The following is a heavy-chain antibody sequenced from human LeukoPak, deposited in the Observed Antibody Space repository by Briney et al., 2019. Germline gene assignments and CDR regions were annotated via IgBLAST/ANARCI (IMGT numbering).Heavy chain of an antibody. Sequence: PSETLSLTCTVSGGSISSGDYYWSWIRQPPGKGLVWIGYIYYSGSTYQNPSFKSRVTILVDTSKNQFSLKLSSVTAADTAVYYCVRRYCSGGRCYLDYWGQGTLVTVSS. CDR1: GGSISSGDYY. J-gene: IGHJ4*02. CDR3: VRRYCSGGRCYLDY. D-gene: IGHD2-15*01. CDR2: IYYSGST. V-gene: IGHV4-30-4*01.